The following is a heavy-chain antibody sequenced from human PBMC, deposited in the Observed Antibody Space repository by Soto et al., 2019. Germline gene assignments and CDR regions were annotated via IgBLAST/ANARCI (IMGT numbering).Heavy chain of an antibody. D-gene: IGHD6-13*01. CDR2: IWYDGSNK. V-gene: IGHV3-33*01. J-gene: IGHJ4*02. Sequence: PGGSLRLSCAASGFTFSSYGMHWVRQAPGKGLEWVAVIWYDGSNKYYADSVKGRFTISRDNSKNTLYLQMNSLRAEDTAVYYCAREGSSSWYDYWGQGTLVTVSS. CDR1: GFTFSSYG. CDR3: AREGSSSWYDY.